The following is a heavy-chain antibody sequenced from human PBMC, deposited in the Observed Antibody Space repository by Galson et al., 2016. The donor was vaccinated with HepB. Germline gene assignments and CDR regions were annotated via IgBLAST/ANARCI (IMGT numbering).Heavy chain of an antibody. CDR1: GFSFSTYN. V-gene: IGHV3-48*02. J-gene: IGHJ4*02. Sequence: SLRLSCAASGFSFSTYNMNWVRQAPGKGLEWVSYISGDGSAIYYADSVKGRFTISRDNVKSSLYLQMYNLRDEDTAIYYCARGYGANSLDYWGQGTLVTVSS. CDR2: ISGDGSAI. CDR3: ARGYGANSLDY. D-gene: IGHD4-23*01.